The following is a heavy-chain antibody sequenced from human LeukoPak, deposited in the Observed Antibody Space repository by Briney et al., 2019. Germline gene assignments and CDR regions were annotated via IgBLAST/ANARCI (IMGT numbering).Heavy chain of an antibody. CDR2: ISGSGGST. Sequence: GGSLRLSCVASGFTFSTYSMKWVRQAPGKGLEWVSAISGSGGSTYYADSVKGRFTISRDNSKNTLYLQMNSLRAEDTAVYYCAKDTNYGDYSFDYWGQGTLVTVSS. D-gene: IGHD4-17*01. V-gene: IGHV3-23*01. CDR1: GFTFSTYS. J-gene: IGHJ4*02. CDR3: AKDTNYGDYSFDY.